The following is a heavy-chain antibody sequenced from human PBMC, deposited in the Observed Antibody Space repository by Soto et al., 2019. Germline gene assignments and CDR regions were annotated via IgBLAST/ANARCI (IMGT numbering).Heavy chain of an antibody. V-gene: IGHV3-53*01. CDR1: GFTVSTNY. Sequence: GGCLRLSCAASGFTVSTNYRTWVRQTPGKGLEWVSIIYSNGNTYYADSVKGRFTISRDNSKNTLYLQMNSLRVDDTAVYYCVVEDLGMEVWGQGTTVTVSS. CDR2: IYSNGNT. CDR3: VVEDLGMEV. D-gene: IGHD2-15*01. J-gene: IGHJ6*02.